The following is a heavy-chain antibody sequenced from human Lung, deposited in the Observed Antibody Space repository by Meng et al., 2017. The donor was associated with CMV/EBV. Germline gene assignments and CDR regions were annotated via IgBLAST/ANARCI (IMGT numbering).Heavy chain of an antibody. D-gene: IGHD3-3*01. V-gene: IGHV1-2*02. J-gene: IGHJ4*02. CDR2: INPNSGGT. Sequence: ASVKVSCKASGYTFTGYYMHWVRQDPGQGLEWMGWINPNSGGTNYAQKFHGRVTITRDTSISTAYMELSRLRSDDTAVYYCARDPPEDFWSGYYTTGTDHSGQGTLVTVSS. CDR3: ARDPPEDFWSGYYTTGTDH. CDR1: GYTFTGYY.